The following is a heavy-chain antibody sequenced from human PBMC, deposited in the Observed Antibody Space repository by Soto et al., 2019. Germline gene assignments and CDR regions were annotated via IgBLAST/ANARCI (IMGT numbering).Heavy chain of an antibody. J-gene: IGHJ6*02. CDR2: ISHTGTT. CDR3: ARVTMVIRDSDPFAVDV. V-gene: IGHV4-38-2*02. D-gene: IGHD4-17*01. Sequence: SETLSLTCLVSGFPISSPYSWGWIRQPPGKGLEWIGSISHTGTTSYSPSLTSRVSISVDTSKNQVSLKLTSVTAADTAVYFCARVTMVIRDSDPFAVDVWGDGTTVTV. CDR1: GFPISSPYS.